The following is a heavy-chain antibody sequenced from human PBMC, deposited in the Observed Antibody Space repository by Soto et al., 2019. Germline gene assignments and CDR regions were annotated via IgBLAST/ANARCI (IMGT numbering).Heavy chain of an antibody. CDR2: ISASGGST. CDR3: AKDLGATTSWFFFEH. CDR1: GFTFSSDA. V-gene: IGHV3-23*01. J-gene: IGHJ4*02. D-gene: IGHD2-2*01. Sequence: GGSLRLSCAASGFTFSSDAMSWVRQAPGKGLEWVSGISASGGSTYYPDSVKGRFTISRDNSRNTLYLQMNSLRVEDTAVHYCAKDLGATTSWFFFEHWGQGTLVTVSS.